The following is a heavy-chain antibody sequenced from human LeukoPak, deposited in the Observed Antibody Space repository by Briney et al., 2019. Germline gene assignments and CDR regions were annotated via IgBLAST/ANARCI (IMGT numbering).Heavy chain of an antibody. CDR1: GFTFSNAW. CDR2: IKSKTDGGTT. CDR3: TTGYCSSTSCYF. Sequence: GGSLRLSCAASGFTFSNAWMSWVRQAPGKGLEWVGRIKSKTDGGTTDYAAPVKGRFTIPRDDSKNTLYLQMNSLKTEDTAVYYCTTGYCSSTSCYFWGQGTLVTVSS. J-gene: IGHJ4*02. V-gene: IGHV3-15*01. D-gene: IGHD2-2*01.